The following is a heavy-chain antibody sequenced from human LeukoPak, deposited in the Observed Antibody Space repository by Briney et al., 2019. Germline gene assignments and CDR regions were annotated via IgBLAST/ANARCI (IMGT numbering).Heavy chain of an antibody. CDR2: TYNGGST. J-gene: IGHJ4*02. Sequence: PSEILSLTCTVSGGSVSSSIYHWFWIRQPPGKGLEWIGFTYNGGSTYYNPSLKSRVTISVDMAKNQFSLKVMSVTAADTAVYYCVRGHGGYWGQGTLVTVSS. CDR1: GGSVSSSIYH. CDR3: VRGHGGY. V-gene: IGHV4-61*01.